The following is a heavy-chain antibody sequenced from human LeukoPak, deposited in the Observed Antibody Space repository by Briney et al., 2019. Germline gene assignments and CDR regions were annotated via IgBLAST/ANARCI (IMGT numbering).Heavy chain of an antibody. D-gene: IGHD3-16*01. V-gene: IGHV3-48*01. J-gene: IGHJ6*03. CDR2: ISSSSTI. CDR1: GFTFSSYS. CDR3: ARLRDYYYYMDV. Sequence: GGSLRLSCAASGFTFSSYSMNWVRQAPGKGLEWVSYISSSSTIYYADSVKGRFTISRDNAKNSLYLQMNSLRAEDTAVYYCARLRDYYYYMDVWGKGTTVTVSS.